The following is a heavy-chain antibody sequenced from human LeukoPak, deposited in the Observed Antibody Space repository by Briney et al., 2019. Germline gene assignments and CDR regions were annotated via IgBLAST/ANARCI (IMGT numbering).Heavy chain of an antibody. D-gene: IGHD6-13*01. CDR3: ARSSSPTYYFDY. CDR2: IWYDGSNK. V-gene: IGHV3-33*01. J-gene: IGHJ4*02. CDR1: GFTFSSYG. Sequence: GGSLRLSCAASGFTFSSYGMHWVRQAPGKGLEWVAVIWYDGSNKYYADSVKGRFTISRDNSKNTPYLQMNSLRAEDTAVYYCARSSSPTYYFDYWGQGTLVTVSS.